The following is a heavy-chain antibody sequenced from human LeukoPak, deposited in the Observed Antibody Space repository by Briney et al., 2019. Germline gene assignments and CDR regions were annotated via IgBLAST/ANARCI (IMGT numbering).Heavy chain of an antibody. CDR2: IYYSGST. D-gene: IGHD6-19*01. CDR1: GGSVSSGSYY. CDR3: ARVRIAVAGHTLPSYFDY. V-gene: IGHV4-61*01. J-gene: IGHJ4*02. Sequence: SETLSLTCTVSGGSVSSGSYYWSWIRQPPGKGLEWIGYIYYSGSTNYNPSLKSRVTISVDTSKNQFSLNLSSVTAADTAVYYCARVRIAVAGHTLPSYFDYWGQGTLVTVSS.